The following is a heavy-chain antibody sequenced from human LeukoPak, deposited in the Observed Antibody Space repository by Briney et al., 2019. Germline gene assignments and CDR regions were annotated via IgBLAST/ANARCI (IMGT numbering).Heavy chain of an antibody. CDR1: GGSISSYY. J-gene: IGHJ5*02. CDR3: ARVARSYGDYAENFFDP. D-gene: IGHD4-17*01. V-gene: IGHV4-59*01. Sequence: PSETLSLTCTVSGGSISSYYWNWIRQPPGKGLEWIGYIYYSGSTNYNPSLKSRVTISVDTSKNQFSLKLSSVTAADTAVYYCARVARSYGDYAENFFDPWGQGTLVTVSS. CDR2: IYYSGST.